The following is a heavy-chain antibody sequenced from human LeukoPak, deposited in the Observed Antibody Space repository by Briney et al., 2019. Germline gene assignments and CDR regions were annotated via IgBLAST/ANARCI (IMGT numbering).Heavy chain of an antibody. Sequence: SETLSLTCTVSGGSISSSSYYWGWIRQPPGKGLEWIGSIYYSGSTYYNPSLKSRVTISVDTSKNQFSLRLSSVTAADTAVYYCARQGTQPFDYWGQGTLVTVSS. CDR2: IYYSGST. D-gene: IGHD3-10*01. CDR3: ARQGTQPFDY. CDR1: GGSISSSSYY. V-gene: IGHV4-39*01. J-gene: IGHJ4*02.